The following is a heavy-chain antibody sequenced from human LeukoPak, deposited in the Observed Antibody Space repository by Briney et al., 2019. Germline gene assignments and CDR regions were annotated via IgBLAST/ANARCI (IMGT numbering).Heavy chain of an antibody. CDR1: GYSFTSYW. D-gene: IGHD3-9*01. CDR2: IYPGDSDT. J-gene: IGHJ4*02. Sequence: PGESLKISCKGSGYSFTSYWIGWVRQMPGKGLEWMGIIYPGDSDTRYSPSFQGRVTISADKSISTAYLQWSSLKASDTAMYYCARGTDILTGYYEDYFDYWGQGTLVTVSS. CDR3: ARGTDILTGYYEDYFDY. V-gene: IGHV5-51*01.